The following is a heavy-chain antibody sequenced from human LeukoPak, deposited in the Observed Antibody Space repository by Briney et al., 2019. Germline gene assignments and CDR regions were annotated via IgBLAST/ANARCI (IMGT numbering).Heavy chain of an antibody. CDR2: ITSGGDYI. J-gene: IGHJ4*02. Sequence: GGSLRLACAASGFTFNTFNMNWVRQAPGKGLEWVSSITSGGDYIYYADSVKDRFTTSRDNAKNSLSLQLNSLRVEDTAVYYCARGHYDVLAASYKWTPDYWGQGTLVTVPS. D-gene: IGHD3-9*01. V-gene: IGHV3-21*01. CDR1: GFTFNTFN. CDR3: ARGHYDVLAASYKWTPDY.